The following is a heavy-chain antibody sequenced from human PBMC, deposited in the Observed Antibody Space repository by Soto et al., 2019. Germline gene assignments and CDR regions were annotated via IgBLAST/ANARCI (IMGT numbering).Heavy chain of an antibody. V-gene: IGHV1-3*01. Sequence: ASVKVSCKTSGYTFLNYAIHWVRQAPGQGLEWMGWVNPSNGYTRYSENFQARLSLTRDTSANTAYMELTSLRSEDTAVYYCARRLSAFDVWGKGTVVTVS. J-gene: IGHJ3*01. CDR3: ARRLSAFDV. CDR1: GYTFLNYA. CDR2: VNPSNGYT.